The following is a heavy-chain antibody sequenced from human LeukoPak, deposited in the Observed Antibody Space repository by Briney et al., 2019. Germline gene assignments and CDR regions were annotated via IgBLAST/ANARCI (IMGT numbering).Heavy chain of an antibody. J-gene: IGHJ4*02. CDR2: IKQDGSEK. Sequence: GGSLRLSCGASGFTFSSYWMSWVRQAPGKGLEWVANIKQDGSEKYYVDSVKGRFTISRDNAKNSLYLQMNSLRAEDTAVYYCARDRGGIVGATPFDYWGQGTLVTVSS. V-gene: IGHV3-7*01. D-gene: IGHD1-26*01. CDR1: GFTFSSYW. CDR3: ARDRGGIVGATPFDY.